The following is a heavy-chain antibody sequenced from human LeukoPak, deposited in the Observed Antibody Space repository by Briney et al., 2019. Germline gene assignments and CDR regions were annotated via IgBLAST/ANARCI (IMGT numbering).Heavy chain of an antibody. CDR3: ARGVRFFSSDY. CDR1: GGTFNNYA. Sequence: SVKVSCKASGGTFNNYAISWVRQAPGQGLEWMGGIIPIFGTANYAQKFQGRVTITADESTSTAYMELSSLRSEDTAVYYCARGVRFFSSDYWGQGTLVTVSS. J-gene: IGHJ4*02. CDR2: IIPIFGTA. V-gene: IGHV1-69*13. D-gene: IGHD3-3*01.